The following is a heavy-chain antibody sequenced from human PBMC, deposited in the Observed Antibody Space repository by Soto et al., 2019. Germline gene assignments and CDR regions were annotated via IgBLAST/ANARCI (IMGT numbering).Heavy chain of an antibody. CDR2: IDPSDSYT. D-gene: IGHD3-10*01. J-gene: IGHJ4*02. Sequence: GESLKISCKVSGYDFRNFWISWVRQLPGKGLEWMGRIDPSDSYTAYGPSFHGRVSFSLDEPITTVYLQWSSLEASDSAMYYCARNMAGGTYYYYFDNWGQGTLVTVPS. V-gene: IGHV5-10-1*01. CDR1: GYDFRNFW. CDR3: ARNMAGGTYYYYFDN.